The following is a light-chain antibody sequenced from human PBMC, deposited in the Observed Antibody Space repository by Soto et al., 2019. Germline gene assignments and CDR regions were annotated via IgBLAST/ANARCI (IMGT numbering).Light chain of an antibody. CDR3: QAWDSSTSDV. V-gene: IGLV3-1*01. CDR1: KLGDKY. CDR2: QDN. J-gene: IGLJ1*01. Sequence: SYELTQPPSVSVSPGQTASITCSGDKLGDKYACWYQQKPGQSPVLVIYQDNKRPSGIPERFSGSNSGNTATLTISGTQAMDEADYYCQAWDSSTSDVFGTGTKLTVL.